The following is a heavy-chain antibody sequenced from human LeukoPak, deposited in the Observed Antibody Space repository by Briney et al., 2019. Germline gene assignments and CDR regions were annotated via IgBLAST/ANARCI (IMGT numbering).Heavy chain of an antibody. V-gene: IGHV3-11*01. J-gene: IGHJ6*03. Sequence: GGSLRLSCAASGFTFSDYYMSWIRQAPGKGLEWVSYISSSGSTIYYADSVKGRFTISRDSAKNSLYLQMNSLRAEDTAVYYCARDYERVVPAARYYYYMDVWGKGTTVTVSS. CDR1: GFTFSDYY. CDR3: ARDYERVVPAARYYYYMDV. CDR2: ISSSGSTI. D-gene: IGHD2-2*01.